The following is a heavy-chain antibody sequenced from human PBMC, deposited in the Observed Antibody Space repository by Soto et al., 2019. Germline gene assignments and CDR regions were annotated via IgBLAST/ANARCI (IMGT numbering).Heavy chain of an antibody. Sequence: GGSLRLSCAASGFTFSSYSMNWVRQALGKGLEWVSSISSSSSYIYYADSVKGRFTISRDNAKNSLYLQMNSLRAEDTAVYYCARSLELRINYYYYGMDVWGQGTTVTVSS. CDR1: GFTFSSYS. J-gene: IGHJ6*02. CDR3: ARSLELRINYYYYGMDV. CDR2: ISSSSSYI. V-gene: IGHV3-21*01. D-gene: IGHD1-7*01.